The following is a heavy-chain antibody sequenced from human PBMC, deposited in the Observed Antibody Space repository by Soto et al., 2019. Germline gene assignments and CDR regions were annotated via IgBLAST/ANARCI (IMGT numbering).Heavy chain of an antibody. CDR1: GDSISEYY. D-gene: IGHD3-10*01. V-gene: IGHV4-59*08. CDR3: ARHSSGTSFDP. CDR2: IYYSGST. Sequence: SETLSLTCTVSGDSISEYYWSWIRQPPGKGLEWIGYIYYSGSTNSNNPSLKSRVAISVDTSKNEFSLKLSSVTAADTAVYYCARHSSGTSFDPWGQGTQVTVSS. J-gene: IGHJ5*02.